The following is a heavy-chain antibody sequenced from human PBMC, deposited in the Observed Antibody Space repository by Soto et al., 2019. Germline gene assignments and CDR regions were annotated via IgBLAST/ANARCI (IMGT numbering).Heavy chain of an antibody. J-gene: IGHJ4*02. CDR1: GDSIGSNVW. Sequence: PXETLSLTCYVSGDSIGSNVWWSWVRQPPGKGLEWIGEVYHNGLTDYNPSLRGRATMSADMSKNQFSLRVTSVTDADTAIYYCERDAALPGEADRFDYWGQGALVTVYS. V-gene: IGHV4-4*02. CDR2: VYHNGLT. D-gene: IGHD2-15*01. CDR3: ERDAALPGEADRFDY.